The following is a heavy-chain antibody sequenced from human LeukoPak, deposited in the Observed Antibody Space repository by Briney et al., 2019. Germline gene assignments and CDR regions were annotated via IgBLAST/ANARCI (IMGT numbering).Heavy chain of an antibody. J-gene: IGHJ4*02. CDR3: ARQRLGYYLDS. Sequence: GGSLRLFCAASGFRFTDYTMNWVRQAPGKGLEWVSSVSFSSTYIYYADSVKGRFTVSRDNAKNSLYLQMNSLGDGDTAVYYCARQRLGYYLDSWGQGTLVTVSS. D-gene: IGHD5-24*01. V-gene: IGHV3-21*01. CDR1: GFRFTDYT. CDR2: VSFSSTYI.